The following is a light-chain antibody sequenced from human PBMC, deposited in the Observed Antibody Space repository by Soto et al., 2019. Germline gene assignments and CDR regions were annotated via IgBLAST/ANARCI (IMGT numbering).Light chain of an antibody. V-gene: IGKV3-11*01. Sequence: EIVLTQSPATLSLSPGERATLSCRASQSVRTYLAWYQQKPGQAPRLLIYDASNRATDIPDRFSGSGSGTVFTLTISSLVPEDFAVYYCHQRSKWPLTFGGGTKVEIK. CDR1: QSVRTY. CDR3: HQRSKWPLT. CDR2: DAS. J-gene: IGKJ4*01.